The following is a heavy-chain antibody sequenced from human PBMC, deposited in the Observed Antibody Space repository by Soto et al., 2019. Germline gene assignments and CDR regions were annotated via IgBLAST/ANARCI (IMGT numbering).Heavy chain of an antibody. V-gene: IGHV4-30-2*01. CDR2: IYHSGST. CDR3: ARGRWGTGSYSYFLTWFDP. Sequence: QLQLQESGSGLVKPSQTLSLTCAISGGSISSGGYSWSWIRQPPGKGLEWIGYIYHSGSTYYNPSLKSRVTISVDRSKGQFSPKLSSVTDADTAVYYCARGRWGTGSYSYFLTWFDPWVQGTLVTVSS. D-gene: IGHD3-10*01. CDR1: GGSISSGGYS. J-gene: IGHJ5*02.